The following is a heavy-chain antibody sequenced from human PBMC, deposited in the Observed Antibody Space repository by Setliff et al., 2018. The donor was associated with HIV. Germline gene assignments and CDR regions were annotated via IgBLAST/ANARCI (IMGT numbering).Heavy chain of an antibody. CDR3: ARLEYYYYMDV. CDR1: GGSISSHY. V-gene: IGHV4-34*01. Sequence: SETLSLTCTVSGGSISSHYWSWIRQPPGKGLECIGEINHSGRAYYNPSLKSRVTISLDTSKNQFSLKLSSVTAADTAVYYCARLEYYYYMDVWGNGTTVTVSS. J-gene: IGHJ6*03. CDR2: INHSGRA.